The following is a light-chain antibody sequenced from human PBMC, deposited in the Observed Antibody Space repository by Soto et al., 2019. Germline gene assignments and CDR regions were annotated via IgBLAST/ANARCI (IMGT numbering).Light chain of an antibody. V-gene: IGKV2-28*01. CDR3: MQALQSWT. CDR1: QSLLHSNGYNY. CDR2: LGS. Sequence: DSVLTQSPLSLPVTPGEPASISCRSSQSLLHSNGYNYLDWYLQKPGQSPQLLIYLGSNRASGVPDRFSGSGSGTDFTLKISRVEADDIGVYYCMQALQSWTFGQGTKVDIK. J-gene: IGKJ1*01.